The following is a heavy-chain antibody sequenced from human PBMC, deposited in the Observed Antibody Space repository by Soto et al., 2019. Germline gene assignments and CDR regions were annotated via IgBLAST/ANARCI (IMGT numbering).Heavy chain of an antibody. CDR2: VYSSGTT. CDR3: ARDIGSYAYGEGY. Sequence: SETLSLTCSVSGGSINSYWWSWIRQPAGKGLEWIGRVYSSGTTDYNPSINSRATMSVETTKNQFSLKMSSVTAADTAVYYCARDIGSYAYGEGYWGQGIQVTVS. CDR1: GGSINSYW. J-gene: IGHJ4*02. V-gene: IGHV4-4*07. D-gene: IGHD3-10*01.